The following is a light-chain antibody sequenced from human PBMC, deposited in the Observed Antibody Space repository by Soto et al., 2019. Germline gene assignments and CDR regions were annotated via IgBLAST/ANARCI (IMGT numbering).Light chain of an antibody. J-gene: IGLJ1*01. CDR3: GSWDSSLRAYV. Sequence: QSVLTQPPSVSAAPGQKVTISCSGSSSNIGGNSVSWYQQLPVTAPKLLIYDDNKRPSGIPDRFSGSKSGTSATLGITGFQTGDEADYYCGSWDSSLRAYVFGTRTKVTVL. CDR1: SSNIGGNS. CDR2: DDN. V-gene: IGLV1-51*01.